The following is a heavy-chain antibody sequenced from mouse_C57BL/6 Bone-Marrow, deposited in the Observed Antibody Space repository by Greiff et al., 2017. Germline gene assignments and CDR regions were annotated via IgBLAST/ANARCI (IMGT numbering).Heavy chain of an antibody. D-gene: IGHD1-1*01. CDR1: GFTFSSYT. Sequence: EVKLMESGGGLVKPGGSLKLSCAASGFTFSSYTMSWVRQTPEKRLEWVATISGGGGNTYYPDSVKGRYTISRDNAKNTLYLQMSSLRSEDTALYYCARRGYGSRSYFDYWGQGTTLTVSS. V-gene: IGHV5-9*01. CDR2: ISGGGGNT. J-gene: IGHJ2*01. CDR3: ARRGYGSRSYFDY.